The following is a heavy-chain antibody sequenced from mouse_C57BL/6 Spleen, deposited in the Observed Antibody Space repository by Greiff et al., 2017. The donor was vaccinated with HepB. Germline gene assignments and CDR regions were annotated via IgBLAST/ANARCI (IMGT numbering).Heavy chain of an antibody. CDR2: ISGGGGNT. D-gene: IGHD2-3*01. CDR3: ARHGDGYLYYFDY. J-gene: IGHJ2*01. Sequence: EVMLVESGGGLVKPGGSLTLSCAASGFTFSSYTMSWVRQTPGKRLEWVATISGGGGNTYYPDSVKGRFTISRDNAKNTLYLQMSSLRSEDTALYYCARHGDGYLYYFDYWGQGTTLTVSS. CDR1: GFTFSSYT. V-gene: IGHV5-9*01.